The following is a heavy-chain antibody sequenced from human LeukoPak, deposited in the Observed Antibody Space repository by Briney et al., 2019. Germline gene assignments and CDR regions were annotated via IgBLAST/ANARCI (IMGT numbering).Heavy chain of an antibody. D-gene: IGHD3-22*01. CDR1: GASVSHHY. V-gene: IGHV4-59*02. CDR3: ARATYYYDSSGYSYNWFDP. J-gene: IGHJ5*02. CDR2: IFYSGST. Sequence: SDTLSLTCTVSGASVSHHYWSWIRQPPGKGLEWIGYIFYSGSTNNNPSLKSRVAISVDTSKNQFSLSLSSVTAADTAVYYCARATYYYDSSGYSYNWFDPWGQGTLVTVSS.